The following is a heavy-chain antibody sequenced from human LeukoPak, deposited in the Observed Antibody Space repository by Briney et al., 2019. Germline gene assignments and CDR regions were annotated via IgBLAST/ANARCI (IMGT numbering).Heavy chain of an antibody. CDR2: ISYDGSNK. CDR1: GFTFSSYA. V-gene: IGHV3-30*09. D-gene: IGHD6-19*01. CDR3: ARGNGEQWLWYYGMDV. Sequence: GRSLRLSCAASGFTFSSYAMHWVRQAPGKGLEWVAVISYDGSNKYYADSVKGRFAISRDNSKNTLYLQMNSLRAEDTAVYYCARGNGEQWLWYYGMDVWGQGTTVTVSS. J-gene: IGHJ6*02.